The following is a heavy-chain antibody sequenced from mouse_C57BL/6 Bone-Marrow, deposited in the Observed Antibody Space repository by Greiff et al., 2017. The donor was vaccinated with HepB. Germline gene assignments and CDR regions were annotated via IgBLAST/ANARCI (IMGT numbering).Heavy chain of an antibody. CDR2: IHPNSGST. V-gene: IGHV1-64*01. Sequence: VQLQQPGAELVKPGASVKLSCKASGYTFTSYWMHWVKQRPGQGLEWIGMIHPNSGSTNYNEKFKSKATLTVDKSSSTAYMQLSSLTSEDSAVYYCARSYYCGSSYRYFDVWGTGTTVTVSS. CDR1: GYTFTSYW. J-gene: IGHJ1*03. D-gene: IGHD1-1*01. CDR3: ARSYYCGSSYRYFDV.